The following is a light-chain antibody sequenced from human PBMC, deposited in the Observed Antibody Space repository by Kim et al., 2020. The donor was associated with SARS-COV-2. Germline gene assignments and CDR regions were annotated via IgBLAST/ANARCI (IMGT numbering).Light chain of an antibody. CDR3: SAWDTSITAWV. Sequence: RQTATLTVNGDSNNVGDQGAGWMQKNQGHPPKLLSYRNNSRPSGISERFSESRSGNIASLTITGLQADDGADYYCSAWDTSITAWVFGGGTQLTVL. CDR2: RNN. V-gene: IGLV10-54*01. J-gene: IGLJ3*02. CDR1: SNNVGDQG.